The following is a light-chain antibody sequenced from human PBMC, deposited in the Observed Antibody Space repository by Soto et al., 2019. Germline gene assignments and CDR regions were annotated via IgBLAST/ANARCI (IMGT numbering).Light chain of an antibody. CDR3: SSYTSSISYV. J-gene: IGLJ1*01. CDR1: SSDVGGYNY. CDR2: DVS. V-gene: IGLV2-14*03. Sequence: QSVLTQPASVSGPPGQSITISCTGTSSDVGGYNYVSWYQSHPGEAPKLIIYDVSTRPSGVSDRFSGSKSGNTASLTISGLQPEDEADYYCSSYTSSISYVFGTGTKVTVL.